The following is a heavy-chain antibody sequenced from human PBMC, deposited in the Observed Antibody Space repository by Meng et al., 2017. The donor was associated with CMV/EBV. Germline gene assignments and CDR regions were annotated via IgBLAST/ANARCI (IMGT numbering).Heavy chain of an antibody. Sequence: SVKVSCKASGGTFSSYTISWVRQAPGQRLEWMGRIIPILGIANYAQKFQGRVTITADKSTSTAYMELSSLRSEDTAVYYCARDSGRLRLGELPFDAFDIWGQGTMVTVSS. CDR1: GGTFSSYT. D-gene: IGHD3-16*01. J-gene: IGHJ3*02. CDR3: ARDSGRLRLGELPFDAFDI. V-gene: IGHV1-69*04. CDR2: IIPILGIA.